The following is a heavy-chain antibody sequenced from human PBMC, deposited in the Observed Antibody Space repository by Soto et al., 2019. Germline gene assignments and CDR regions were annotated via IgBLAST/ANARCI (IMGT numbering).Heavy chain of an antibody. V-gene: IGHV1-18*01. J-gene: IGHJ4*02. CDR3: ARGRYGDY. D-gene: IGHD1-1*01. CDR2: ISAHNGNT. Sequence: QVHLVQSGAEVTKPGASVKVSCKGYGYAFTTYGITWVRQAPGQGLEWMGWISAHNGNTNYAQKRQGRVTVTRDTSTSTAYMELRKLRSDDTAVYYCARGRYGDYWGQGALVTVSS. CDR1: GYAFTTYG.